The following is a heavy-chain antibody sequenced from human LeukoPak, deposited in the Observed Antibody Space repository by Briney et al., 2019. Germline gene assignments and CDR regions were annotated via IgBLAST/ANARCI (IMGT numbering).Heavy chain of an antibody. CDR2: IKSKTDGGTT. D-gene: IGHD3-16*01. J-gene: IGHJ4*02. Sequence: GGSLRLSCTASGFTFSNAWMSWVHQAPGKGLEWVGRIKSKTDGGTTDYAAPVKGRFTISRDDSKNTLYLQMNSLKTEDTAVYYCTTPVLMITFGGVTSDYWGQGTLVTVSS. CDR1: GFTFSNAW. CDR3: TTPVLMITFGGVTSDY. V-gene: IGHV3-15*01.